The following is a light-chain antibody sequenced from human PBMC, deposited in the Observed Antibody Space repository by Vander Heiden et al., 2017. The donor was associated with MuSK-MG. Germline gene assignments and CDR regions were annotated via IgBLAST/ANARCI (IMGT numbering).Light chain of an antibody. CDR3: QQSYSNPPVWT. Sequence: VPSRFSGSGSGTDFTLTINSLQPEDFATYYCQQSYSNPPVWTFGQGTTVDLK. V-gene: IGKV1-39*01. J-gene: IGKJ1*01.